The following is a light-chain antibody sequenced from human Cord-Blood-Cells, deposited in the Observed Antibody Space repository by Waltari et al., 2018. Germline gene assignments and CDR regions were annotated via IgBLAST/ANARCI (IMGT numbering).Light chain of an antibody. CDR1: SSNIGSNY. J-gene: IGLJ2*01. CDR3: AAWDDGLSGPV. CDR2: RNN. Sequence: QSVLTQPPSASGTPGPRVTTPCSGSSSNIGSNYVYWYQQLPGTPPKLLIYRNNQRPSGVPYRFSGSKSGTSASLAISGLRSEDEADYYCAAWDDGLSGPVFGGGTKLTVL. V-gene: IGLV1-47*01.